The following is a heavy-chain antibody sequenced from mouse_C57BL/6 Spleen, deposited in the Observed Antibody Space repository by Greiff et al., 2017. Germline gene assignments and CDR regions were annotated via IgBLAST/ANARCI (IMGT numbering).Heavy chain of an antibody. D-gene: IGHD2-4*01. V-gene: IGHV5-17*01. CDR3: AGGLPYAMDY. J-gene: IGHJ4*01. CDR1: GFTFSDYG. Sequence: EVKLVESGGGLVKPGGSLKLSCAASGFTFSDYGMHWVRQAPEKGLEWVAYISSGSSTIYYADTVKGRFTISRDNAKNTLFLHMTSLRSEDTAMYYCAGGLPYAMDYWGQGTSVTVSS. CDR2: ISSGSSTI.